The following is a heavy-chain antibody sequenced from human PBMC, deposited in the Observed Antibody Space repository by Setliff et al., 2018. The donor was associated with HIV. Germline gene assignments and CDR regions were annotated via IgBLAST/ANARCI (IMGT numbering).Heavy chain of an antibody. Sequence: ASVKVSCKASGYTFTDDYMHWVRQAPGQGLEWMGWINPNSGGTNYAQKFQGRVTMTRDTSISTVYMELSRLRSDDTAVYYCARDRTPQNWGSRGYYYMDVWGTGTAVTVSS. V-gene: IGHV1-2*02. CDR2: INPNSGGT. CDR3: ARDRTPQNWGSRGYYYMDV. J-gene: IGHJ6*03. D-gene: IGHD7-27*01. CDR1: GYTFTDDY.